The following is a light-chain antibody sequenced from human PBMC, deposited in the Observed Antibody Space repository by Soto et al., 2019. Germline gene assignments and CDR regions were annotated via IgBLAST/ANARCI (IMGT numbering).Light chain of an antibody. CDR2: GNN. V-gene: IGLV1-44*01. CDR3: AAWDDSLNGYV. CDR1: SSNIGSNT. J-gene: IGLJ1*01. Sequence: QSALTQTPSASGTPGQRVTISCSGSSSNIGSNTVNWYQQLPGTAPKLLIYGNNHRPSGVPDRFSGSKSGMSASLAISGLQPEDEADYYCAAWDDSLNGYVFGTATKVTVL.